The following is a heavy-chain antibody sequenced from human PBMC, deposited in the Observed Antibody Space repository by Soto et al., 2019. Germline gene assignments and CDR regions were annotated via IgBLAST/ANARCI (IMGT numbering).Heavy chain of an antibody. D-gene: IGHD1-7*01. CDR1: GGTFSSYA. V-gene: IGHV1-69*12. CDR3: ASVLELHYYYGMDV. J-gene: IGHJ6*02. Sequence: VQLVQSGAEVKKPGSSVKVSCKASGGTFSSYAISWVRQAPGQGLEWMGGIIPIFGTANYAQKFQGRVTITADESTSTAYMELSSLRSDDTAVYYCASVLELHYYYGMDVWGQGTTVTVSS. CDR2: IIPIFGTA.